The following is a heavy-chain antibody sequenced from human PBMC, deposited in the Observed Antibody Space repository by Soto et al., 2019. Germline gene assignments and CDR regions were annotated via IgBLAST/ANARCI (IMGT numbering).Heavy chain of an antibody. CDR3: ARATDTTGQYDSFDP. CDR1: GFTFSNYG. D-gene: IGHD3-22*01. CDR2: IYYNGIRK. V-gene: IGHV3-33*01. J-gene: IGHJ5*02. Sequence: QVQLVASVGGVVQPGTSLRLSCSAPGFTFSNYGLHWFRQGPGKGLEWVAVIYYNGIRKYYADSVKGRFAISRDNPQNTGYLERNRLTPDDRTVYYCARATDTTGQYDSFDPWCQGTLFTVSS.